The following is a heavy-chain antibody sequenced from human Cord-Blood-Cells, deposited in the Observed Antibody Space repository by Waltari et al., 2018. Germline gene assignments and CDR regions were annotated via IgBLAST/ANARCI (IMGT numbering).Heavy chain of an antibody. CDR2: INHSGST. J-gene: IGHJ4*02. CDR1: GGSFCGYY. V-gene: IGHV4-34*01. Sequence: QVQLQQWGAGLLKPSETLSLTCAVYGGSFCGYYWSWIRQPPGKGLEWIGEINHSGSTNYNPSLKSRVTISVDTSKNQFSLKLSSVTAADTAVYYCARVGRGYSGSYYYWGQGTLVTVSS. CDR3: ARVGRGYSGSYYY. D-gene: IGHD1-26*01.